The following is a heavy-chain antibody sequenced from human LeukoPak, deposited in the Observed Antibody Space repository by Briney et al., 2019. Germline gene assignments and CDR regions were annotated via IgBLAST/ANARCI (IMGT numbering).Heavy chain of an antibody. CDR1: GYTFTSYD. D-gene: IGHD2-21*02. CDR3: ARGPGRRVTLYCYYYYMDV. Sequence: ASVKVSCKASGYTFTSYDINWVRQATGQGLEWMGWMNPNSGNTGYAQKFQGRVTMTRNTSISTAYMELSSLRSEDTAVYYCARGPGRRVTLYCYYYYMDVWGKGTTVTVSS. J-gene: IGHJ6*03. CDR2: MNPNSGNT. V-gene: IGHV1-8*01.